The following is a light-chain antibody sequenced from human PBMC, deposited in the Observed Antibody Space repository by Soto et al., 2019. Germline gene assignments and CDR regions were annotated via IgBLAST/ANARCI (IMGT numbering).Light chain of an antibody. J-gene: IGKJ1*01. CDR2: GAS. CDR1: QSVSSSY. V-gene: IGKV3-20*01. Sequence: EVVLTQSPGTLALSRGERATLSCRASQSVSSSYLAWYQHRPGQAPRLLIFGASSRATGIPDLFSGTGSGTDFTLTISRLEPEDFAVYYCQQYGNSPWTFGQGTQVEIK. CDR3: QQYGNSPWT.